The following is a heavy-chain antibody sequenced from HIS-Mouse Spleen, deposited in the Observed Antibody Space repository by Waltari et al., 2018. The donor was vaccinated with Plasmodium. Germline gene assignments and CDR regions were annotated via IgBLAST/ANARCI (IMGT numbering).Heavy chain of an antibody. V-gene: IGHV3-30*18. CDR3: AKILSYSSSPEDY. CDR1: GFTFSSYG. CDR2: ISYDGSNK. J-gene: IGHJ4*02. Sequence: QVQLVESGGGVVQPGRSLRLSCAASGFTFSSYGMHWGRQAPGKGLEWVAVISYDGSNKYYADSVKGRFTISRDNSKNTLYLQMNSLRAEDMAVYYCAKILSYSSSPEDYWGQGTLVTVSS. D-gene: IGHD6-6*01.